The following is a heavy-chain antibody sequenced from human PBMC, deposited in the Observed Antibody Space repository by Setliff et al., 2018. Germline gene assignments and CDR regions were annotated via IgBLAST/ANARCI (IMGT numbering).Heavy chain of an antibody. Sequence: PSETLSLTCTVSGDSIDRYYWSWIRQPQGRGLEWIAYIHETGKTNSNPSLKSRVTISLDTTRNQFSLKLTSVTAADTAMYYCARHTPNGAVGDFDFWGQGTLVTVSS. CDR1: GDSIDRYY. J-gene: IGHJ4*02. D-gene: IGHD3-10*01. CDR3: ARHTPNGAVGDFDF. CDR2: IHETGKT. V-gene: IGHV4-59*08.